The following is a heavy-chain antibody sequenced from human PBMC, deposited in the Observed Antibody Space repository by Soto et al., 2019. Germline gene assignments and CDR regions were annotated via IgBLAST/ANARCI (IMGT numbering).Heavy chain of an antibody. V-gene: IGHV4-59*01. CDR2: ISDSGSS. J-gene: IGHJ4*02. D-gene: IGHD2-2*01. CDR3: ARGISPSRPGRLAY. Sequence: SETLSLTCTVSGGSISGFRWSWIRQPPGKGLEWIGYISDSGSSYYNPSLNSRVIMSVDTSKNQFSLRLSSVTAADTAFYFCARGISPSRPGRLAYWGPGTLVTVSS. CDR1: GGSISGFR.